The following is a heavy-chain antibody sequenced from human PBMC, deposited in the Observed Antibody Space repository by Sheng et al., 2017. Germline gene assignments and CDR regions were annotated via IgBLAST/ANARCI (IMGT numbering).Heavy chain of an antibody. CDR1: GFSFSNCA. CDR3: AKDGEEVYYERSGYYGIPPD. V-gene: IGHV3-23*01. J-gene: IGHJ4*02. CDR2: ISGGGGST. Sequence: EVQLLESGGGLVQPGGSLRLSCVASGFSFSNCAMNWVRQGPGKGLEWVSTISGGGGSTYYADSVEGRFTISRDNSRNTLFLQMNSLRAEDTALYYCAKDGEEVYYERSGYYGIPPDWGQGTLVTVSS. D-gene: IGHD3-22*01.